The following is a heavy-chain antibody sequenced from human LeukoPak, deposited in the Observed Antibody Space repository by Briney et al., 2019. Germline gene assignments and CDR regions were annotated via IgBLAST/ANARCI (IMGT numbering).Heavy chain of an antibody. V-gene: IGHV4-38-2*02. CDR3: AREISGSYLSHHKLGTFDP. CDR1: GYSISSGYY. CDR2: IYHSGST. J-gene: IGHJ5*02. Sequence: SETLSLTCTVSGYSISSGYYWGWIRQPPGKGLEWIGSIYHSGSTYYNPSLKSRVTISVDTSKNQFSLKLSSVTAADTAVYYCAREISGSYLSHHKLGTFDPWGQGTLVTVSS. D-gene: IGHD1-26*01.